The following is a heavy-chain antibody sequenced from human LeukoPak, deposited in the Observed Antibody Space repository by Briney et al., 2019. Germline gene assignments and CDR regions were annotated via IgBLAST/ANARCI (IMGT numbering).Heavy chain of an antibody. J-gene: IGHJ2*01. V-gene: IGHV4-34*01. CDR1: AFTFTNAW. Sequence: GSLRLSCAASAFTFTNAWMSWVRQAPGKGLEWIGEINHSGSTNYNPSLKNRVTISVDTSKKQFSLKLSSVTAADTAVYYCARELSNWGHWYFDLWGRGTLVTVSS. CDR2: INHSGST. D-gene: IGHD7-27*01. CDR3: ARELSNWGHWYFDL.